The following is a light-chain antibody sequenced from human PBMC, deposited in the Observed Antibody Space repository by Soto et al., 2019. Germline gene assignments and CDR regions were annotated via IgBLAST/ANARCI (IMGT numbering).Light chain of an antibody. CDR3: QQYNNWPWT. CDR2: SAS. CDR1: QSISDT. V-gene: IGKV3-15*01. J-gene: IGKJ1*01. Sequence: EIVMTHSPATLSVSPWGRAALSSRASQSISDTLAWYQQKPGQAPRLLIYSASRRATGFPARFSGSGSGTDFTLTISSLQSEDFAVYYCQQYNNWPWTFGQGTKVDI.